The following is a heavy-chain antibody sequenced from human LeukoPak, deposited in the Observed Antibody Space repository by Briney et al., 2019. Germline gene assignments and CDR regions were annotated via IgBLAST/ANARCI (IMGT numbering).Heavy chain of an antibody. CDR1: GGSISSGDYS. CDR3: ARGRGYYGSGSYPEYFQH. J-gene: IGHJ1*01. CDR2: IYYTGST. D-gene: IGHD3-10*01. Sequence: PSETLSLTCGVSGGSISSGDYSWRWIRQPPGKGLEWLGYIYYTGSTQYNPSLKSRVTMSLDKSKNQLSLKLSSVTAADTAVYYCARGRGYYGSGSYPEYFQHWGQGTLVTVSS. V-gene: IGHV4-30-4*07.